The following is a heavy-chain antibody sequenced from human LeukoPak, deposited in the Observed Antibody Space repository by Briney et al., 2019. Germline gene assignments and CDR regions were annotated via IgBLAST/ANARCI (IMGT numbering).Heavy chain of an antibody. Sequence: SETLSLTCAVSGYSISSGYYWGWIRQPPGKGLEWIGSIYHSGSTYYNPSLKSRVTMSVDTSKNQFSLKLSSVTAADTAVYYCARGELVLRFLEWFTPFDPWGQGTLVTASS. CDR3: ARGELVLRFLEWFTPFDP. CDR2: IYHSGST. J-gene: IGHJ5*02. V-gene: IGHV4-38-2*01. D-gene: IGHD3-3*01. CDR1: GYSISSGYY.